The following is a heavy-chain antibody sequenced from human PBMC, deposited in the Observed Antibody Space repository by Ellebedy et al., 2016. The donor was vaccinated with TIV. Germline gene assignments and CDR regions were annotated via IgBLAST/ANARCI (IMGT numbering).Heavy chain of an antibody. D-gene: IGHD2-15*01. V-gene: IGHV4-59*08. CDR2: IYYSGST. J-gene: IGHJ4*02. Sequence: MPSETLSLTCTVSGGSISSYYWSWIRPPPGKGLEWIGYIYYSGSTNYNPSLKSRVTISVDTSKNQFSLKLSSVTAADTAVYYCASPVAATLGPPNYWGQGTLVTVSS. CDR3: ASPVAATLGPPNY. CDR1: GGSISSYY.